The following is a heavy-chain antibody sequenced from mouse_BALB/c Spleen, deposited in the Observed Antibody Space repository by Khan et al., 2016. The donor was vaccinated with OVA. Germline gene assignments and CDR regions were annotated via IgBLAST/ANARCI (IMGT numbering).Heavy chain of an antibody. V-gene: IGHV3-2*02. Sequence: EVQLLETGPGLVKPSQSLSLTCTVTGYSITSNYAWNWIRQFPGNKLEWMGYISYSGSTSYNPSLKSRISITRDTSKNQFFLQLNSVTTEDTATYYCARGNYYGYAMAYWGQGTSVTVSS. J-gene: IGHJ4*01. CDR1: GYSITSNYA. CDR3: ARGNYYGYAMAY. CDR2: ISYSGST. D-gene: IGHD1-1*01.